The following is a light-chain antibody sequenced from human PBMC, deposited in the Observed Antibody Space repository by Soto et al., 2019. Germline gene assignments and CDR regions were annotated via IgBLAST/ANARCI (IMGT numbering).Light chain of an antibody. J-gene: IGKJ2*01. CDR2: GAS. CDR3: QQYGSSPYT. V-gene: IGKV3-20*01. Sequence: EIGLTQSPGTLSLSPGERATLSCRASQSVSSSYLAWHQQKPGQAPRLLIYGASSRATGIPDRFSGSGSGTDFTLTITRLEPEDFAVYYCQQYGSSPYTFGQGTKLEIK. CDR1: QSVSSSY.